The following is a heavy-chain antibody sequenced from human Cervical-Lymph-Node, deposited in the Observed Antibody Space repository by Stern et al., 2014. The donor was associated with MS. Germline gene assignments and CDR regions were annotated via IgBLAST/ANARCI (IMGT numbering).Heavy chain of an antibody. J-gene: IGHJ4*02. CDR1: GYTFSSYG. D-gene: IGHD5-18*01. Sequence: VQLVQSGTEVKKPGASVKVSCKASGYTFSSYGINWVRQAPGQGLEWMGWISVYNGNTKYAQNVQGRVTMTTDTSTDTAYMELMSLRSDDTAVYYCARDGSGYSSGETLFDNWGQGTLVTVSS. CDR3: ARDGSGYSSGETLFDN. V-gene: IGHV1-18*01. CDR2: ISVYNGNT.